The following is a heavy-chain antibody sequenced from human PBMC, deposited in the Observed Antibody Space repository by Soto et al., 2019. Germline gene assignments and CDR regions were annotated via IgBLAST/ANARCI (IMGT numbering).Heavy chain of an antibody. Sequence: SETQSHTCAVSGGSFTSNNWWPWVRQPPGQGLEWIREIYRTGSTNYNPSLKSRVTISLDKPENQFSLKVTSLTAADTAVYYCASRDPGTSVDYWGQGTLVTVSS. CDR2: IYRTGST. V-gene: IGHV4-4*02. CDR3: ASRDPGTSVDY. D-gene: IGHD1-7*01. J-gene: IGHJ4*02. CDR1: GGSFTSNNW.